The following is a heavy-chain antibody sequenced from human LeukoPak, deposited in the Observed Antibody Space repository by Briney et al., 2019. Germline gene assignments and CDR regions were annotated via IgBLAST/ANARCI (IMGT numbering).Heavy chain of an antibody. CDR1: GYTFTVYY. CDR2: INPNSGGT. CDR3: ARDRIVLHEDAFDI. D-gene: IGHD1-26*01. V-gene: IGHV1-2*02. Sequence: VASVKVSCKASGYTFTVYYMHWVRQAPGQGLEWMGWINPNSGGTNYAQKFQGRVTMTRDTSISTAYMELSRLRSDDTAVYYCARDRIVLHEDAFDIWGQGTMVTVSS. J-gene: IGHJ3*02.